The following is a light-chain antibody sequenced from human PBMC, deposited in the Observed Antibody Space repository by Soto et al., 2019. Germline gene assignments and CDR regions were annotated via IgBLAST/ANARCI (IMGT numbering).Light chain of an antibody. CDR3: CSYAGSYTFV. Sequence: QSALTQPRSVSGSPGQSVTISCTGTSSDVGAYNYVSWYRQHPGKAPKLMIYDVSKRPSGVPDRFSGSKSGNTASLTISGLQAEDEADYYCCSYAGSYTFVFGGGTKVTVL. J-gene: IGLJ2*01. V-gene: IGLV2-11*01. CDR2: DVS. CDR1: SSDVGAYNY.